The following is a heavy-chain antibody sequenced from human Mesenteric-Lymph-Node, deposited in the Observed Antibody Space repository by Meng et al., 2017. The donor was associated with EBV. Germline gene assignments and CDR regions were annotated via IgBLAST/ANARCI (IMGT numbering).Heavy chain of an antibody. Sequence: QITLKESGPTLVKPTXTLTPACSFSGFSLATSGVRVGWVRQPPGKALEWLALIYWDDDERYSPSLKNRLTVTKDTSKNQVVLTMTNMDPADTGTYYCAHRRREDTGYHSAFHYWGPGILVTVSS. CDR1: GFSLATSGVR. D-gene: IGHD5-12*01. CDR2: IYWDDDE. J-gene: IGHJ4*02. CDR3: AHRRREDTGYHSAFHY. V-gene: IGHV2-5*02.